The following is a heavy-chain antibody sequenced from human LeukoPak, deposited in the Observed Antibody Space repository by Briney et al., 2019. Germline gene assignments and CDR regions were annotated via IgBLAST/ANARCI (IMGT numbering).Heavy chain of an antibody. CDR2: ISYDGSNK. Sequence: GGSLRLSCAASGFTFSSYAMHWVRQAPGKGLEWVAVISYDGSNKYYADSVKGRFTISRDNSKNTLYLQMNSLRAEDTAVYYCARDLDSYNWNYESVYWGQGTLVTVSS. CDR1: GFTFSSYA. D-gene: IGHD1-7*01. J-gene: IGHJ4*02. CDR3: ARDLDSYNWNYESVY. V-gene: IGHV3-30-3*01.